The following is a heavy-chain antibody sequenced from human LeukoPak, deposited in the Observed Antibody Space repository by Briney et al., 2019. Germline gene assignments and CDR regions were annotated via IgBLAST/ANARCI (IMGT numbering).Heavy chain of an antibody. Sequence: SETLSLTCTVSGGSISSYYWSWIRQPSGKGLEWIGYIFYSGNTNYNPSLKSRVTISVDTSKNQFSLKLSSVTAADTAVYYCARRDSSTKTFAYWGQGTLVTVSS. CDR1: GGSISSYY. D-gene: IGHD3-22*01. J-gene: IGHJ4*02. CDR2: IFYSGNT. CDR3: ARRDSSTKTFAY. V-gene: IGHV4-59*01.